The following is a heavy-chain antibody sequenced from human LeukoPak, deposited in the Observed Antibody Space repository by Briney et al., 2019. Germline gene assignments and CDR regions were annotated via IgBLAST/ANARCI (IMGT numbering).Heavy chain of an antibody. Sequence: SETLSLTCAVSGGSISSGGYSWSWIRQPPGKGLEWIGYIYHSGSTYYNPSLKSRVTISVDRSKNQFSLKLSSVTAADTAVYYCARETRITMIVVAQEDAFDIWGQGTVVTVSS. V-gene: IGHV4-30-2*01. J-gene: IGHJ3*02. D-gene: IGHD3-22*01. CDR3: ARETRITMIVVAQEDAFDI. CDR2: IYHSGST. CDR1: GGSISSGGYS.